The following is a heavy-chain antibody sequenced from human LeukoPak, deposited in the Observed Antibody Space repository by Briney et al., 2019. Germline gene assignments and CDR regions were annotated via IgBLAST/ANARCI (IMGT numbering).Heavy chain of an antibody. V-gene: IGHV4-59*01. D-gene: IGHD1-26*01. CDR2: IYYSGST. CDR1: GGSMTSDY. Sequence: SETLSLTCTVSGGSMTSDYWSWIRQPPGKGLEWIGYIYYSGSTNYNPSLKSRVTISIDTSKNQFSLKMNSVTAADTAVYYCARNSGSSVAVDYWGQGALVTVSS. J-gene: IGHJ4*02. CDR3: ARNSGSSVAVDY.